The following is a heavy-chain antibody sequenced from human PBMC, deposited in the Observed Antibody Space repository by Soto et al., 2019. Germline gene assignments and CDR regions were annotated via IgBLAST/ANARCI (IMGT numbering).Heavy chain of an antibody. J-gene: IGHJ4*01. CDR3: ARDGPLTVTTLVLYY. CDR2: IIAILGIA. Sequence: QVQLVQSGAEVKKPGSSVKVSCKASGGTFSSYTISWVRQAPGQGHEWRGSIIAILGIANYAQKFQGIVTITADKSTSTAYMELSSLRSEDTAVYYCARDGPLTVTTLVLYYWGHGTLVTVSS. D-gene: IGHD4-17*01. CDR1: GGTFSSYT. V-gene: IGHV1-69*08.